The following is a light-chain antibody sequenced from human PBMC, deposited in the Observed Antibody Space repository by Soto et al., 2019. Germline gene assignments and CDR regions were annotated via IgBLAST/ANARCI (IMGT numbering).Light chain of an antibody. CDR2: GAY. J-gene: IGKJ1*01. V-gene: IGKV1-39*01. CDR3: QQSYTSWWT. CDR1: QSVSTH. Sequence: DIQMTQSPSSLSASVGDRVSMTCRASQSVSTHLSWYQQKPGKAPKLLIYGAYRLQSWVPSRFTGSGSGTDFTLTITSLQPEDFGTYYCQQSYTSWWTFGQGTKVDIK.